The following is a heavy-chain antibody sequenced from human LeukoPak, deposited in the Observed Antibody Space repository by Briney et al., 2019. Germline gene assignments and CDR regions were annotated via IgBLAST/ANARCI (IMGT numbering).Heavy chain of an antibody. Sequence: GGSLRRSCAASGFTFSSYEMNWVRQAPGKGLEWVSYISSSGSTIYYADSVKGRFTISRDNAKNSLYLQMNSLRAEDTAVYYCARSYGWLPGGMWGQGTLVTVSS. V-gene: IGHV3-48*03. J-gene: IGHJ4*02. D-gene: IGHD5-12*01. CDR1: GFTFSSYE. CDR3: ARSYGWLPGGM. CDR2: ISSSGSTI.